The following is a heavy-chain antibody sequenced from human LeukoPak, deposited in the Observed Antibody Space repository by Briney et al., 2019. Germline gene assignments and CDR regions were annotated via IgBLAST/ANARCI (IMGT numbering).Heavy chain of an antibody. CDR1: GFAFSSYA. CDR3: AKDQDHNGVYYFDY. D-gene: IGHD2-8*01. V-gene: IGHV3-23*01. J-gene: IGHJ4*02. CDR2: ISGSGGST. Sequence: GGSLRLSCAASGFAFSSYAMNWVRQAPGKGLQWVSAISGSGGSTYYADSVKGRFTISRDNSKNTLYLQMNSLRAEDTAVYYCAKDQDHNGVYYFDYWGQGTLVTVSS.